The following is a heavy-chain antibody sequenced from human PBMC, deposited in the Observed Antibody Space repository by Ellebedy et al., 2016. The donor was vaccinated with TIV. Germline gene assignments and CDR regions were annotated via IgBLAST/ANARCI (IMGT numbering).Heavy chain of an antibody. V-gene: IGHV3-7*02. CDR1: GFTFSSYW. J-gene: IGHJ3*02. CDR2: IKQEGSEK. Sequence: GESLKISXAASGFTFSSYWMSWVRQAPGKGLEWVANIKQEGSEKYYVDSVKGRFTISRDNAKNSLYLQMNSLRAEDTAVYYCAKGADAFDIWGQGTMVTVSS. CDR3: AKGADAFDI.